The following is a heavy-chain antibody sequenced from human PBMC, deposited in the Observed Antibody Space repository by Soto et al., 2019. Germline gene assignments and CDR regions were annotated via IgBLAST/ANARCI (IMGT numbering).Heavy chain of an antibody. Sequence: GGSLRLSCAASGFTFRDYAMTWVRQAPGKGLEYVSAISSNGGSTYYADSVKGRFTISRDNSKNTLYLQMSSLRAEDTAVYYCVKGLFAAVSWFDPWGQGTLVTVSS. CDR1: GFTFRDYA. V-gene: IGHV3-64D*06. CDR3: VKGLFAAVSWFDP. CDR2: ISSNGGST. J-gene: IGHJ5*02. D-gene: IGHD3-22*01.